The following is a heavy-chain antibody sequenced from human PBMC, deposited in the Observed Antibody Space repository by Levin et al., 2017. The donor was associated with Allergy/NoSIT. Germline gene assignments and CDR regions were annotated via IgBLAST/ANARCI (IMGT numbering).Heavy chain of an antibody. CDR2: IYYSGST. CDR1: GGSISSYY. J-gene: IGHJ3*02. D-gene: IGHD1-26*01. Sequence: SETLSLTCTVSGGSISSYYWSWIRQPPGKGLEWIGYIYYSGSTNYNPSLKSRVTISVDTSKNQFSLKLSSVTAADTAVYYCASDGSYYELDAFDIWGQGTMVTVSS. CDR3: ASDGSYYELDAFDI. V-gene: IGHV4-59*01.